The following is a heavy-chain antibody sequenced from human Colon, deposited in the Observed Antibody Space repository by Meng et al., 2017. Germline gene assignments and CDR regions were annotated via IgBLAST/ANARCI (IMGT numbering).Heavy chain of an antibody. CDR2: ISAYNGNT. CDR1: GYNFISYG. D-gene: IGHD3-10*01. V-gene: IGHV1-18*01. J-gene: IGHJ4*02. CDR3: ARDILRYGSMTKWEH. Sequence: ASVKVSCKASGYNFISYGLTWVRQAPGQGLEWMGWISAYNGNTNYAQKFQGRDTMTTDTSTSTAYMELRSLISDDTAVYYCARDILRYGSMTKWEHWGQGTLVTVSS.